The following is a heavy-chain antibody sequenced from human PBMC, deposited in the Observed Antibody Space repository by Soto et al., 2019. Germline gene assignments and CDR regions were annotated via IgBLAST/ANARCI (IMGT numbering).Heavy chain of an antibody. CDR3: VRDYCSTSSGYDY. CDR2: IWYDGSKR. CDR1: GFTFTNFG. Sequence: QVHLVQSGGGVVQPGRSLRLYCSASGFTFTNFGMHWVRQAPGKGLEWVALIWYDGSKRFYADSVRGRFTISRDTSKKMVYLQMNSLRAEDTALYYCVRDYCSTSSGYDYWGQGRLVIVSS. J-gene: IGHJ4*02. D-gene: IGHD2-15*01. V-gene: IGHV3-33*01.